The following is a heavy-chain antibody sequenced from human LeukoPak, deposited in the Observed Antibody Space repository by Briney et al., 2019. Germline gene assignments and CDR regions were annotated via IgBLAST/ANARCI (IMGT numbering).Heavy chain of an antibody. J-gene: IGHJ6*03. CDR2: INHSGST. CDR1: GGSFSGYY. Sequence: SETLSLTCAVYGGSFSGYYWSWIRQPPGKGLEWIGEINHSGSTNYNPSLKSRVTISVDTSKNQFSLKLSSVTAADTAVYYCARRRTCSGGSCSTRNLVYYYYMDVWGKGTTVTISS. V-gene: IGHV4-34*01. D-gene: IGHD2-15*01. CDR3: ARRRTCSGGSCSTRNLVYYYYMDV.